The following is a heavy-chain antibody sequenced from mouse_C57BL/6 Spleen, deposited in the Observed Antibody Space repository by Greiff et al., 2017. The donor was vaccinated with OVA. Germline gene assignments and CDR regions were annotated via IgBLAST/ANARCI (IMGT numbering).Heavy chain of an antibody. J-gene: IGHJ2*01. Sequence: EVKLVESAGGLVQPGSSMKLSCTASGFTFSDYYMAWVRQVPEKGLEWVANINYDGSSTYYLDSLKSRFIISRDNAKNILYLQMSSLKSEDTATYYCARDKGSSYYFDYWGQGTTLTVSS. D-gene: IGHD1-1*01. V-gene: IGHV5-16*01. CDR3: ARDKGSSYYFDY. CDR2: INYDGSST. CDR1: GFTFSDYY.